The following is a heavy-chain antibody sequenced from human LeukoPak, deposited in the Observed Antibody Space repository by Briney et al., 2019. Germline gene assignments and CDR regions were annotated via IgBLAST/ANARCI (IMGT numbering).Heavy chain of an antibody. CDR2: IYYSGST. CDR3: ARGAGYSSSPFDY. D-gene: IGHD6-6*01. Sequence: SETLSLTCTVSDGSLSRAVYYWSWIRHHPGKGLEWIGKIYYSGSTYYNPSLQSRATISVDRSKNQFSLKLTSVTAADTAVYYCARGAGYSSSPFDYWGQGSLVTVSS. CDR1: DGSLSRAVYY. J-gene: IGHJ4*02. V-gene: IGHV4-31*03.